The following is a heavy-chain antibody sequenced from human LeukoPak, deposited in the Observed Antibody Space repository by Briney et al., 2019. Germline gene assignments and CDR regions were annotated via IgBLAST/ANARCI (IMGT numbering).Heavy chain of an antibody. J-gene: IGHJ3*02. CDR3: ARPRTTVTRDAFDI. D-gene: IGHD4-11*01. Sequence: SVKVSCKAPGGTFSSYAISWVRQAPGQGLEWMGGIIPIFGTANYAQKFQGRVTITADESTSTAYMELSSLRSEDTAVYYCARPRTTVTRDAFDIWGQGTMVTVSS. CDR2: IIPIFGTA. V-gene: IGHV1-69*13. CDR1: GGTFSSYA.